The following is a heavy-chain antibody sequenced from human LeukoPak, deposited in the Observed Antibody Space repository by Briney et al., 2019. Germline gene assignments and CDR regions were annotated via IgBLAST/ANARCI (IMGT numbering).Heavy chain of an antibody. CDR2: IIPIFGTA. D-gene: IGHD3-10*01. CDR1: GGTFSSYA. Sequence: GSSVKVSCKASGGTFSSYAISWVRQAPGQGLEWMGGIIPIFGTANYAQKFQGRVTITADESTSTAYMELSSLRSEDTAVYYCARDGVDGSGSPYFDYWGQGTLVTVSS. CDR3: ARDGVDGSGSPYFDY. J-gene: IGHJ4*02. V-gene: IGHV1-69*01.